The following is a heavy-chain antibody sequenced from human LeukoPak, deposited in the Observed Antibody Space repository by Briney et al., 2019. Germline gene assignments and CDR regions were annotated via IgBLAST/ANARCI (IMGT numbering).Heavy chain of an antibody. CDR2: ISGSGGGT. Sequence: GGSLRLSCAVSGITLSNYGMSWVRQAPGKGLEWVAGISGSGGGTNYADSVRGRFTISRDNSKNTLYMQMNRLGAEDTAVYFCAKRGVVIRVILVGFHKEAYYFDSWGQGALVTVS. D-gene: IGHD3-22*01. J-gene: IGHJ4*02. CDR1: GITLSNYG. CDR3: AKRGVVIRVILVGFHKEAYYFDS. V-gene: IGHV3-23*01.